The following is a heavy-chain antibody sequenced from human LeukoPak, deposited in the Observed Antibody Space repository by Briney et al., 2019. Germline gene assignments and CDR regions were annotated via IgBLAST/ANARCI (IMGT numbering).Heavy chain of an antibody. CDR1: GFTFSSYA. Sequence: GGSLRLSCAASGFTFSSYAMSWVRQAPGKGLEWVSSISSSSSYIYYADSVKGRFTISRDNAKNSLYLQMNSLRAEDTAVYYCARDSGSGWFHDAFDIWGQGTMVTVSS. V-gene: IGHV3-21*01. CDR2: ISSSSSYI. J-gene: IGHJ3*02. CDR3: ARDSGSGWFHDAFDI. D-gene: IGHD6-19*01.